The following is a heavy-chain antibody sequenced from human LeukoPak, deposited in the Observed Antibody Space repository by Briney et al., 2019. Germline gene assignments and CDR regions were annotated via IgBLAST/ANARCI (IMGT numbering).Heavy chain of an antibody. V-gene: IGHV4-59*08. CDR1: GGSISTYY. Sequence: SETLSLTCTVSGGSISTYYWSWIRQPPGKGLEWIGYIYYSGSTNYNPSLKSRVTISVDTSKNQFSLKLTSVTAADTAVYYCARRYRRGGYNPYWYFDLWGRGTLVTVSS. CDR3: ARRYRRGGYNPYWYFDL. CDR2: IYYSGST. D-gene: IGHD5-24*01. J-gene: IGHJ2*01.